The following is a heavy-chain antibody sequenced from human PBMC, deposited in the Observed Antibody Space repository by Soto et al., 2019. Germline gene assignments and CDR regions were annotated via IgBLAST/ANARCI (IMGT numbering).Heavy chain of an antibody. D-gene: IGHD4-17*01. CDR2: VSHSGRT. CDR1: GGSISPYS. CDR3: ARLLGGYDDYGGWFAP. Sequence: PSETLSLTCTISGGSISPYSWTWIRQSPGKGLEWIGYVSHSGRTFYTPSLKSRLTMSLDTSRSQFSLRLKSVSAADTAVYYCARLLGGYDDYGGWFAPWGQGTLVTSPQ. J-gene: IGHJ5*02. V-gene: IGHV4-59*01.